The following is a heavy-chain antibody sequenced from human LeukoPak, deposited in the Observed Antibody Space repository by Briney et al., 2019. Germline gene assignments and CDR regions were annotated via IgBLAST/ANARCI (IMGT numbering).Heavy chain of an antibody. Sequence: SETLSLTCTVSGGSISSGSYYWSWIRQPAGKGLEWIGRIYTSGSTNYNPSLKSRVTISVDTSKNQFSLKLSSVTAADTAVYYCARGQMATIRNWGQGTLVTVSS. CDR2: IYTSGST. CDR1: GGSISSGSYY. D-gene: IGHD5-24*01. J-gene: IGHJ4*02. V-gene: IGHV4-61*02. CDR3: ARGQMATIRN.